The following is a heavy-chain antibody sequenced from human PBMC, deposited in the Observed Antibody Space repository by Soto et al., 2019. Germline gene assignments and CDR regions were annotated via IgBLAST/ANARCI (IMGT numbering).Heavy chain of an antibody. D-gene: IGHD2-21*02. V-gene: IGHV3-73*01. CDR3: TRQIGSDCGGDCALAD. J-gene: IGHJ4*02. CDR1: GFTFSNYA. Sequence: EVPLVESGGGLVQPGGSLKLSCAASGFTFSNYAIHWVRQASGKGLEWVGRIRSKANTYATAYAASLKGRFTISRDDSKNTAYLQMNSLNTEDTAVYYCTRQIGSDCGGDCALADWGQGTLVTVSS. CDR2: IRSKANTYAT.